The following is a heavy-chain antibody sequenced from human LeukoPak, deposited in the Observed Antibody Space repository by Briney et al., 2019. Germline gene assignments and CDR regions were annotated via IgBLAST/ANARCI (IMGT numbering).Heavy chain of an antibody. CDR3: GRDLRRATDL. J-gene: IGHJ4*02. V-gene: IGHV1-69*04. CDR2: IIPLLGIT. Sequence: SVKVSCRASGGSFSNEAITWVRQAPGQGLEWVAGIIPLLGITNYAQALQGRVAITADKVTGTFYKELDSLRSEDTAVYYCGRDLRRATDLWGQGTLVTVSS. CDR1: GGSFSNEA.